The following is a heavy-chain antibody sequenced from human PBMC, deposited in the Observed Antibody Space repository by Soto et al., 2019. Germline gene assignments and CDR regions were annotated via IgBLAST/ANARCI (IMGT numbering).Heavy chain of an antibody. D-gene: IGHD4-17*01. CDR1: GGSVSDKTYY. Sequence: SETLSLSCSVSGGSVSDKTYYWSWIRQPPGKRLEWIGYVYYSGTTNYNPSLKSRVTISVDLSKNRFSLRLSSVTTADTALYYCARTTAVPNTLRSRYFFDYWGQGTLVTVS. J-gene: IGHJ4*02. CDR2: VYYSGTT. V-gene: IGHV4-61*01. CDR3: ARTTAVPNTLRSRYFFDY.